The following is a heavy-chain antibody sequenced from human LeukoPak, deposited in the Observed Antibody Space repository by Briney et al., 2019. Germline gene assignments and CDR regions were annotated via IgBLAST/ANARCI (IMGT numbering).Heavy chain of an antibody. Sequence: ASVKVSCKASGYTFTSYGISWVRQAPGQGLEWMGWISAYNGNTNYAQKFQGRVTMTRNTSISTAYMELSSLRSEDTAVYYCAREKGGGYSHWGQGTLVTVSS. V-gene: IGHV1-18*01. CDR1: GYTFTSYG. D-gene: IGHD5-18*01. CDR2: ISAYNGNT. J-gene: IGHJ4*02. CDR3: AREKGGGYSH.